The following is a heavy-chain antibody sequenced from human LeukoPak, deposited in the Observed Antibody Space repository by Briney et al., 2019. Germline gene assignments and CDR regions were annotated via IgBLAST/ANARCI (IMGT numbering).Heavy chain of an antibody. V-gene: IGHV1-18*01. CDR1: GYTVTNYG. CDR2: ISAYNGNT. J-gene: IGHJ5*02. CDR3: ARGGANCSGGMCPLNWIDP. Sequence: ASVKVSCKASGYTVTNYGITWVRQAPGQGLEWMGWISAYNGNTNYAQKLQGRVTMTIDKTTSTAYMELRSLRSDGTAVYYCARGGANCSGGMCPLNWIDPWGQGTPVTVSS. D-gene: IGHD2-15*01.